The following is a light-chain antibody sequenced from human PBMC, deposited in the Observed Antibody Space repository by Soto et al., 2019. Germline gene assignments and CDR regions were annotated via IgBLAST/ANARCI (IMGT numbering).Light chain of an antibody. CDR1: SSDVGNYKY. CDR3: CSYAGTYTYV. J-gene: IGLJ1*01. Sequence: QSALTQPRSVSGSPGQSVTISCTGTSSDVGNYKYVSWYQQHPGKAPKLMISDVNRRPSGVPDRFSGSKSGNTASLTISGLQAEDEADYYCCSYAGTYTYVFGTGTKVTVL. V-gene: IGLV2-11*01. CDR2: DVN.